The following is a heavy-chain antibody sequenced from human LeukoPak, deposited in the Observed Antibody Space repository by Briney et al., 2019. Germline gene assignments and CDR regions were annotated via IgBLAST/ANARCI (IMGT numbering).Heavy chain of an antibody. V-gene: IGHV4-39*01. Sequence: GSLRLSCAASGFTFSSYAMSWVRQPPGKGLEWIGSIYYSGSTYYNPSLKSRVTISVDTSKNQFSLKLSSVTAADTAVYYCARIGDYYYYYMDVWGKGTTVTVSS. CDR3: ARIGDYYYYYMDV. CDR2: IYYSGST. J-gene: IGHJ6*03. CDR1: GFTFSSYA.